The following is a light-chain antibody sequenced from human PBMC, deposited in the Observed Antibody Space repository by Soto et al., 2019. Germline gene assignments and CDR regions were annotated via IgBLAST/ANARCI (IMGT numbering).Light chain of an antibody. J-gene: IGKJ1*01. CDR2: VAS. Sequence: DIQLTQSPSSLSASVGESLTLTCRASQYISTYLNWYQQKPGKAPKLLIYVASNLQSGVPSRFSGSGSGTEFTLTISSLQPDDFAVYYCQQRSNWPRTFGQGTKVDIK. CDR1: QYISTY. V-gene: IGKV1-39*01. CDR3: QQRSNWPRT.